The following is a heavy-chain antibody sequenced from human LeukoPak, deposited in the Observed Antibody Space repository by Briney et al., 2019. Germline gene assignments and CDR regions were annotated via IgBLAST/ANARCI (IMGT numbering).Heavy chain of an antibody. D-gene: IGHD6-19*01. Sequence: PGGSLRLSCAASGFTFSSYWMHWVRQAPGKGLVWVSRINSDGSSTSYADSVKGGFTISRDNAKNTLYLQMNSLRAEDTAVYYCASRSSGWHSFDYWGQGTLVTVSS. CDR3: ASRSSGWHSFDY. CDR2: INSDGSST. V-gene: IGHV3-74*01. CDR1: GFTFSSYW. J-gene: IGHJ4*02.